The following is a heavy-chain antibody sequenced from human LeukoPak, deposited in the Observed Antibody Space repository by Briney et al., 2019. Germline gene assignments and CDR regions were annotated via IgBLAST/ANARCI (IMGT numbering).Heavy chain of an antibody. J-gene: IGHJ3*02. CDR1: GGSISSGSYY. CDR3: ARRITMIVGAFDI. Sequence: PSETLSLTCTVSGGSISSGSYYWSWIRQPAGKGLEWIGRIYTSGSTNYNPSLKSRVTISVDKTKNQFSLKLSSVTAADTAVYYCARRITMIVGAFDIWGQGTMVTVSS. CDR2: IYTSGST. D-gene: IGHD3-22*01. V-gene: IGHV4-61*02.